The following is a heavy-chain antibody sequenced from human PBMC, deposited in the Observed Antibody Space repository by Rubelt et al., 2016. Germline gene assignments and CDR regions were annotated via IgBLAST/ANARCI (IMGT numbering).Heavy chain of an antibody. D-gene: IGHD6-13*01. V-gene: IGHV1-18*01. CDR1: GYTFTSYG. J-gene: IGHJ5*02. CDR3: ASMYSSSWYRGWFDP. CDR2: ISAYNGNT. Sequence: QVQLVQSGAEVKKPGASVKVSCKASGYTFTSYGISWVRQAPGQGLEWMGWISAYNGNTNYAQKHQGRVTRTTDTSTSTAYMELRSLRSDDAAVYYCASMYSSSWYRGWFDPWGQGTLVTVSS.